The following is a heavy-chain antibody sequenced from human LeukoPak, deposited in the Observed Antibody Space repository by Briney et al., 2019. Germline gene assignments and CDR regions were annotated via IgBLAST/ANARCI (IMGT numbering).Heavy chain of an antibody. V-gene: IGHV1-18*01. J-gene: IGHJ6*03. Sequence: ASVKVSCKASGYSFTTYGITWVRQAPGQGLEWMGWISVYNGNTDYAQRLQGRVTMTTDTSTSTAYMELRSLRSDDTAVYYCARGYCSSTSCYDYYYYMDVWGKGTTVTVSS. CDR2: ISVYNGNT. CDR1: GYSFTTYG. D-gene: IGHD2-2*01. CDR3: ARGYCSSTSCYDYYYYMDV.